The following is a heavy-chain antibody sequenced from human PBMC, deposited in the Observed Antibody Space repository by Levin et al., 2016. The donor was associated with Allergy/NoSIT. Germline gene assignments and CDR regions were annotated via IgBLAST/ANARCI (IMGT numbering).Heavy chain of an antibody. CDR3: AKDQGTAMVTNYYYYGMDV. Sequence: WIRQPPGKGLEWVAVISYDGSNKYYADSVKGRFTISRDNSKNTLYLQMNSLRAEDTAVYYCAKDQGTAMVTNYYYYGMDVWGQGTTVTVSS. V-gene: IGHV3-30*18. J-gene: IGHJ6*02. D-gene: IGHD5-18*01. CDR2: ISYDGSNK.